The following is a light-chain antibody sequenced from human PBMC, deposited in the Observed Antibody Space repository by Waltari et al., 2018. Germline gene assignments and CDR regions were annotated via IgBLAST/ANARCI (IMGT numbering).Light chain of an antibody. CDR2: EGS. Sequence: QSAPTQPASVSGSPGQAIPVSLTGTSSDVGSYNLVPWYQQHPGKAPKLMIYEGSKRPSGVSNRFSGSKSGNTASLTISGLQAEDEADYYCCSYAGSSTLLFGGGTKVTVL. V-gene: IGLV2-23*01. J-gene: IGLJ2*01. CDR1: SSDVGSYNL. CDR3: CSYAGSSTLL.